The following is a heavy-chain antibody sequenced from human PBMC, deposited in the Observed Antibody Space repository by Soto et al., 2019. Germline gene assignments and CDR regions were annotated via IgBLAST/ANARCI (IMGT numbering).Heavy chain of an antibody. CDR2: IYYSGST. CDR3: ARSPQLIVVVVAATPGLSWFDP. V-gene: IGHV4-31*03. D-gene: IGHD2-15*01. J-gene: IGHJ5*02. Sequence: SETLSLTCTVSGGSISSGGYYWSWIRQHPGKGLEWIGYIYYSGSTYYNPSLKSRVTISVDTSKNQFSLKLSSVTAADTAVYYCARSPQLIVVVVAATPGLSWFDPWGQGTLVTVSS. CDR1: GGSISSGGYY.